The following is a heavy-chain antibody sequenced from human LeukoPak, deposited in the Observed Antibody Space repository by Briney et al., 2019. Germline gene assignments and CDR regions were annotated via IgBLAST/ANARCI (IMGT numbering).Heavy chain of an antibody. J-gene: IGHJ4*02. CDR1: GGSISSSSYY. D-gene: IGHD3-3*01. Sequence: SETLSLTCTVSGGSISSSSYYWGWIRQPPGKGLEWIGSIYYSGSTYYNPSLKSRVTISVDTSKNQFSLKLSSVTTADTAVYYCASDTYYDFWSGYYSYWGQGTLVTVSS. V-gene: IGHV4-39*07. CDR2: IYYSGST. CDR3: ASDTYYDFWSGYYSY.